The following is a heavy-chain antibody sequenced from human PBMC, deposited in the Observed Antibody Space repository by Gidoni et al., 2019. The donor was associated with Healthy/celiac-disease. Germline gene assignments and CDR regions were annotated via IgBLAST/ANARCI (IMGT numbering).Heavy chain of an antibody. D-gene: IGHD3-16*02. V-gene: IGHV3-30*18. Sequence: QVQLVESGGGVVQPGRSLRRSCAPSGFTFGSYGMHWVRQAPGKGLEWVAVISYDGSNKYYADSVKGRFTISRDNSKNTLYLQMNSLRAEDTAVYYCAKDRITFGGVIVPIYYGMDVWGQGTTVTVSS. CDR3: AKDRITFGGVIVPIYYGMDV. J-gene: IGHJ6*02. CDR1: GFTFGSYG. CDR2: ISYDGSNK.